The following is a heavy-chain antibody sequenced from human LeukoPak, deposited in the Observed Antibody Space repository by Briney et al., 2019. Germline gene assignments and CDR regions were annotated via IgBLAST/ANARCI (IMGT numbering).Heavy chain of an antibody. D-gene: IGHD4-17*01. J-gene: IGHJ4*02. CDR2: IYHSGST. CDR1: GGSISSGGYS. CDR3: ARTVTRYYFDY. V-gene: IGHV4-30-2*01. Sequence: SETLSLTCAVSGGSISSGGYSWSWIRQPPGKGLEWIGYIYHSGSTYCNPSLKSRVTISVDRSKNQFSLKLSSVTAADTAVYYCARTVTRYYFDYWGQGTLVTVSS.